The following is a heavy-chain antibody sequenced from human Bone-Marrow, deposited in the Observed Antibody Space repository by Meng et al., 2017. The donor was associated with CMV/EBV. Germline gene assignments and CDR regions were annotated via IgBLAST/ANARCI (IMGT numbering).Heavy chain of an antibody. CDR1: GYTFTGYY. D-gene: IGHD1-26*01. Sequence: ASVKVSCKASGYTFTGYYMHWVRQAPGQGLEWMGWISTYNGNTNYAQKVQGRVTMTTATSTSTVYMELRSLRSDDTAVYYCARDRSLSATTTFYYFYGLDVWGQGNTVTVSS. V-gene: IGHV1-18*04. J-gene: IGHJ6*02. CDR3: ARDRSLSATTTFYYFYGLDV. CDR2: ISTYNGNT.